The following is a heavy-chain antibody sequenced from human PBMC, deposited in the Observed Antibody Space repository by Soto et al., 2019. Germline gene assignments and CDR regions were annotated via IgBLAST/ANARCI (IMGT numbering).Heavy chain of an antibody. CDR2: ISGSGGST. Sequence: EVQLLESGGGLVQPGGSLRLSCEASGFTFSSYAMSWVRQAPGKGLEWVSAISGSGGSTYYADSVKGRFTIARDNSKNALYLLMNSLRAEDTAVYYCAKDFDSYAMAGYSDYWGQGTLVTVSS. V-gene: IGHV3-23*01. D-gene: IGHD2-8*01. J-gene: IGHJ4*02. CDR3: AKDFDSYAMAGYSDY. CDR1: GFTFSSYA.